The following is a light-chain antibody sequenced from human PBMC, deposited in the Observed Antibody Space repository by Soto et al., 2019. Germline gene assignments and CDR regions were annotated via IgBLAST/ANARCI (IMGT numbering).Light chain of an antibody. CDR3: QHCSNWPPRWT. CDR1: QSVSHF. V-gene: IGKV3-11*01. CDR2: GAS. Sequence: EIVLTQSPATLYLSPGERATLSCRARQSVSHFLAWYQQKPCQAPRLLIYGASNRATDIPARFSGSGAGTDFTLTISSLEPEDLAVYYYQHCSNWPPRWTFGQGTRVE. J-gene: IGKJ1*01.